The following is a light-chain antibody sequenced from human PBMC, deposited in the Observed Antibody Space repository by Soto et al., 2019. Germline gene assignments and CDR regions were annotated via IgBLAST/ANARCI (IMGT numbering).Light chain of an antibody. CDR2: SND. CDR3: ASLDDSLNGHV. CDR1: SSNIASNT. V-gene: IGLV1-44*01. J-gene: IGLJ1*01. Sequence: QSVLTQPPSAPGTPGQRVTVSCSGSSSNIASNTVNWYQQLPGTAPKLLIYSNDQRPSGVPDRFSASKSGTSASLAISGLQPEDEADYYCASLDDSLNGHVFGTGTKVTVL.